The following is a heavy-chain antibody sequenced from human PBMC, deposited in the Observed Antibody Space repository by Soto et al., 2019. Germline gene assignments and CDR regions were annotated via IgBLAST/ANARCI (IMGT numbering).Heavy chain of an antibody. CDR3: AQSYGGNSAHTYTIDP. J-gene: IGHJ5*02. CDR1: GYTFTSYA. V-gene: IGHV1-3*01. CDR2: INAGNGNT. D-gene: IGHD1-1*01. Sequence: ASVKVSCKASGYTFTSYAMHWVRQAPGQRLEWMGWINAGNGNTKYSQKFQGRVTITRDTSASTAYMELNSLRAEDTAVYYCAQSYGGNSAHTYTIDPWGQGTLVTVS.